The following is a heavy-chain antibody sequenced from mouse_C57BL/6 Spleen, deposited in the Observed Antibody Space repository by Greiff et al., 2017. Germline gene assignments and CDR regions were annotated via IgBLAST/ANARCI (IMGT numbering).Heavy chain of an antibody. D-gene: IGHD1-1*01. Sequence: VQLQQSGAELVRPGASVKLSCKASGYTFTDYYINWVKQRPGQGLEWIARIYPGSGNTYYNEKFKGKATLTAEKSSSTAYMQLSSLTSEDSAVYSCARGGLITTVVATDAMDYWGQGTSVTVSS. CDR2: IYPGSGNT. CDR1: GYTFTDYY. CDR3: ARGGLITTVVATDAMDY. J-gene: IGHJ4*01. V-gene: IGHV1-76*01.